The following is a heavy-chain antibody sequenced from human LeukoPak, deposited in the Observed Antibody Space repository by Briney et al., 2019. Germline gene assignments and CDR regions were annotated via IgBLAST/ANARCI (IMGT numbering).Heavy chain of an antibody. Sequence: PSETLSLTCTVSGGSISSSSYYWGWIRQPPGKGLEWIGSIYYSGSTYYNPSLKSRVTISVDTSKNQFSLKLSSVTAADTAVYYCARLHDYGDYYADYWGQGTLVTVSS. CDR3: ARLHDYGDYYADY. V-gene: IGHV4-39*01. D-gene: IGHD4-17*01. CDR1: GGSISSSSYY. CDR2: IYYSGST. J-gene: IGHJ4*02.